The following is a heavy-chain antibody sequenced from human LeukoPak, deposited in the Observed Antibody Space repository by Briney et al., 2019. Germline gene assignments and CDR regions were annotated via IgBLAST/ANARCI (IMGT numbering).Heavy chain of an antibody. D-gene: IGHD4-11*01. V-gene: IGHV3-53*01. CDR2: IYPTSTT. Sequence: GGSLRLSCAASGFTVSSNYMSWVRQAPGKGLEWVSVIYPTSTTYYADSVKGRFTVSRDNSKNTVFLQMNSVRAEDTAVYYCARSYSNHLFGMDVWGQGTTVTVSS. CDR1: GFTVSSNY. CDR3: ARSYSNHLFGMDV. J-gene: IGHJ6*02.